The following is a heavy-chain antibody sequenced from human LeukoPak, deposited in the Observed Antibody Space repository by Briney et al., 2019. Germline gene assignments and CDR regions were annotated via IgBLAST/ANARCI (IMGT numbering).Heavy chain of an antibody. D-gene: IGHD7-27*01. CDR3: AKDQSTGTYYYYYYYMDV. CDR1: GFTFSSYA. Sequence: LTGGSLRLSCAASGFTFSSYAMSWVRQAPGKGLEWVSAISGSGGSTYYADSVKGRFTIPRDNSKNTLYLQMNSLRAEDTAVYYCAKDQSTGTYYYYYYYMDVWGKGTTVTVSS. J-gene: IGHJ6*03. V-gene: IGHV3-23*01. CDR2: ISGSGGST.